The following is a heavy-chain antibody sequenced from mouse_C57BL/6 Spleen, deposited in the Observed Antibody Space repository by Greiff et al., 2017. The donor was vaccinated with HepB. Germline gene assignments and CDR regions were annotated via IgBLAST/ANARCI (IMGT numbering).Heavy chain of an antibody. CDR1: GYTFTSYG. J-gene: IGHJ4*01. Sequence: QVQLKQSGAELARPGASVKLSCKASGYTFTSYGISWVKQRTGQGLEWIGEIYPRSGNTYYNEKFKGKATLTADKSSSTAYMELRSLTSEDSAVYFCAREEFYYGSSLYAMDYWGQGTSVTVSS. CDR2: IYPRSGNT. D-gene: IGHD1-1*01. V-gene: IGHV1-81*01. CDR3: AREEFYYGSSLYAMDY.